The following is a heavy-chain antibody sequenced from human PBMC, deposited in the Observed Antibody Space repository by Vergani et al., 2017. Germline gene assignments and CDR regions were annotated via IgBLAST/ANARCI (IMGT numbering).Heavy chain of an antibody. V-gene: IGHV4-34*01. CDR2: INHSGST. D-gene: IGHD2-15*01. CDR1: GGSFSGYY. J-gene: IGHJ4*02. Sequence: QVQLQQWGAGLLKPSETLSLTCAVYGGSFSGYYWSWIRQPPGKGLECIGEINHSGSTNYNPSLKSRVTISVDTSKNQFSLKLSSVTAADTAVYYCARIVVVVAATLYYFDYWGQGTLVTVSS. CDR3: ARIVVVVAATLYYFDY.